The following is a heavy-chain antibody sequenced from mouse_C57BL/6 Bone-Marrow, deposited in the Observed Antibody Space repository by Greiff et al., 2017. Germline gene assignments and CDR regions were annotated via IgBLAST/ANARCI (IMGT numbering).Heavy chain of an antibody. CDR2: IYPGNSDT. Sequence: EVQLQPSGTVLARPGASVKMSCKTSGYTFTSYWMHWVKQRPGQGLEWIGAIYPGNSDTSYNQKFKGKAKLTAVTSASTAYMELSSLTNEDSAVYYCTRECYYYGSSYDYFDYWGQGTTLTVSS. V-gene: IGHV1-5*01. CDR1: GYTFTSYW. CDR3: TRECYYYGSSYDYFDY. J-gene: IGHJ2*01. D-gene: IGHD1-1*01.